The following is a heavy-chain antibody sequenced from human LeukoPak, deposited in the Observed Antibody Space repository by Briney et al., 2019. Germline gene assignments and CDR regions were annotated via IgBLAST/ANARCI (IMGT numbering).Heavy chain of an antibody. CDR3: ARDAVGSCSGTTCYARWFDP. D-gene: IGHD2-2*01. V-gene: IGHV4-59*01. CDR1: GGSISSYY. CDR2: ISYSGNT. J-gene: IGHJ5*02. Sequence: SETLSLTCTVSGGSISSYYWSWIRQPPGKGLEWIGYISYSGNTNYNPSLKSRVTISIDTSKNQFSLKLSSVTAADTAVYYCARDAVGSCSGTTCYARWFDPWGQGTLATVSS.